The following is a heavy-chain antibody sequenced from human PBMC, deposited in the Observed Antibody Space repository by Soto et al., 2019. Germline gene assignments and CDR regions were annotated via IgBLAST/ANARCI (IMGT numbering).Heavy chain of an antibody. CDR3: ARDNYYDSSGYYTIPFYYYYGMDV. J-gene: IGHJ6*02. CDR2: IKQDGSEK. Sequence: GGSLRLSCAASGFTFSSYWMSWVRQAPGKGLEWVANIKQDGSEKYYVDSVKGRFTISRDNAKNSLYLQMNSLRAEDTAVYYCARDNYYDSSGYYTIPFYYYYGMDVWGQGTTVTVSS. CDR1: GFTFSSYW. D-gene: IGHD3-22*01. V-gene: IGHV3-7*01.